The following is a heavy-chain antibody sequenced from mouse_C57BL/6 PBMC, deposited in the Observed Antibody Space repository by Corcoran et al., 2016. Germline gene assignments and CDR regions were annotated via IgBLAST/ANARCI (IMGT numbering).Heavy chain of an antibody. J-gene: IGHJ4*01. D-gene: IGHD1-1*01. V-gene: IGHV9-3*01. CDR2: INTYSGVP. CDR3: ARRDFTTVVATNAMDY. Sequence: QIQLVQSGPELKKPGETVKISCKASGSTFTTYGMRWVKQAPGKVLKWMGWINTYSGVPTYADDFKGRFAFSLETSASTAYLQINNLKNEDTATYFCARRDFTTVVATNAMDYWGQGTSVTVSS. CDR1: GSTFTTYG.